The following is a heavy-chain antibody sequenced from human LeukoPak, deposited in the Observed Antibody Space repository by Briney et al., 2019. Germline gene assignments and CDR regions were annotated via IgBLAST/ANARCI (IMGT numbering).Heavy chain of an antibody. CDR1: GFTFSSYW. V-gene: IGHV3-7*01. Sequence: GGSLTLSCVASGFTFSSYWMTWVRQAPGKGLEWLGNIKEDGSIQYYLDSVRGRFTISRDNAKTSVYLQLNSLRADDTAVYYCARDVWTGVAVSDYWGQGTLVTVSS. J-gene: IGHJ4*02. D-gene: IGHD6-19*01. CDR3: ARDVWTGVAVSDY. CDR2: IKEDGSIQ.